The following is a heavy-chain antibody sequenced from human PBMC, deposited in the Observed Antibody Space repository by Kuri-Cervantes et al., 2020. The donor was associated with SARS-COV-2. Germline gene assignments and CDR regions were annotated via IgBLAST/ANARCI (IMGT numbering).Heavy chain of an antibody. V-gene: IGHV3-33*01. Sequence: GGSLRLSCAASGFTFSSHGMHWVRQAPGKGLEWVAVIWYDGSNKYYADSVKGRFTISRDNSKNTLYLQMNSLRAEDTAVYYCARDSSWFGELFPAYFDYWGQGTLVTVSS. CDR1: GFTFSSHG. CDR2: IWYDGSNK. J-gene: IGHJ4*02. D-gene: IGHD3-10*01. CDR3: ARDSSWFGELFPAYFDY.